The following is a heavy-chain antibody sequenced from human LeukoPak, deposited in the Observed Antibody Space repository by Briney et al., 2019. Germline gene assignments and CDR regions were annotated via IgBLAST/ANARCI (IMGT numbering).Heavy chain of an antibody. CDR3: ARSRKSYCSGGSCYWFDY. J-gene: IGHJ4*02. CDR2: IIPIFGIA. CDR1: GGTFSSYA. D-gene: IGHD2-15*01. Sequence: SAKVSCKASGGTFSSYAISWVRQAPGQGLEWMGRIIPIFGIANYAQKFQGRITITADKSTSTAYMELSSLRSEDTAVYYCARSRKSYCSGGSCYWFDYWGQGTLVTVSS. V-gene: IGHV1-69*04.